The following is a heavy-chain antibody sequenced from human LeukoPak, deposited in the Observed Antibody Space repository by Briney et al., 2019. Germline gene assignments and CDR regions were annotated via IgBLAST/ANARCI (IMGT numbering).Heavy chain of an antibody. Sequence: PGGSLRHSCAASGLTFSSYTMNWVRQAPGKGLEWVSYISSSSSYIYYADSVKGRFTISRDNAENSLYLQMNSLRAEDTAVYYCARGSEGYCSGGGCYYGMDVWGQGATVTVSS. CDR2: ISSSSSYI. CDR1: GLTFSSYT. J-gene: IGHJ6*01. CDR3: ARGSEGYCSGGGCYYGMDV. V-gene: IGHV3-21*01. D-gene: IGHD2-15*01.